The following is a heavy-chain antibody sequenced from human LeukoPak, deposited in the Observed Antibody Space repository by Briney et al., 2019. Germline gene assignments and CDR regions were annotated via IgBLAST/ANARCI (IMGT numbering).Heavy chain of an antibody. Sequence: GASVKVSCKASGYTFISYSMNWVRQAPGQGLEWMGWINTNTENPTYAQGFTGRFVFSLDTSVSTAYLQISSLKAEDTAVYYCARDHVKLGSNFHPFDAFDIWGQGTMVTVSS. V-gene: IGHV7-4-1*02. D-gene: IGHD7-27*01. CDR2: INTNTENP. CDR1: GYTFISYS. CDR3: ARDHVKLGSNFHPFDAFDI. J-gene: IGHJ3*02.